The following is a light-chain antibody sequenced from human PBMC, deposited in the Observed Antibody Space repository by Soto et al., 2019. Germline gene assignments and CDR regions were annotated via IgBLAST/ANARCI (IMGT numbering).Light chain of an antibody. Sequence: DLVMTQSPLSLPVTPGEPASISCRSSQSVLRSNGKTHLSWYLQKPGQSPQLLIYMTSNRASGVPDRFSGSGSGTDFTLKISRVEAADVGVYYCMQSLQTPWTFGQGTRVEIK. J-gene: IGKJ1*01. CDR3: MQSLQTPWT. CDR2: MTS. V-gene: IGKV2-28*01. CDR1: QSVLRSNGKTH.